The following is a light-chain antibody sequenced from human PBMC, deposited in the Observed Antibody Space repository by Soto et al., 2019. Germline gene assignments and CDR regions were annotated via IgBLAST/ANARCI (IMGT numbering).Light chain of an antibody. V-gene: IGKV3-15*01. CDR1: QSVRSN. CDR2: GTS. J-gene: IGKJ1*01. Sequence: EIVMTQSPATLSVSPGERVTLSCRASQSVRSNLAWYKQKPGQAPRLLIFGTSTRATGVPARFSGSGSGTEFTLPISSLQSEDFAVYYCQQYNNWPRTFGQGTKVEI. CDR3: QQYNNWPRT.